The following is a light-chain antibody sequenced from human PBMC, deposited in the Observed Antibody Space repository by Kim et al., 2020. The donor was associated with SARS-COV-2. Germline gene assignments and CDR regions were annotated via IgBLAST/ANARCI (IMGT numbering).Light chain of an antibody. CDR2: EDK. CDR3: QSYDDTNVV. CDR1: SGSIASNY. J-gene: IGLJ3*02. V-gene: IGLV6-57*02. Sequence: NFMLTQPHSVSESPGKTVTISCTGSSGSIASNYVQWYQQRPGSAPTTVIYEDKHRPSGVPDRFSGSIDSSSNSASLTISGLKTEDEADYYCQSYDDTNVVFGGGTKLTVL.